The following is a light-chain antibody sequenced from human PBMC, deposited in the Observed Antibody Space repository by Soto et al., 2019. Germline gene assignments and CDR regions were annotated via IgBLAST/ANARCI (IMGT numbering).Light chain of an antibody. CDR2: EVS. CDR1: SSDVGSYNR. V-gene: IGLV2-18*01. Sequence: QSVLTQPPSVSGSPGQSVPISCTGTSSDVGSYNRVSWYQQPPGTAPKLMIYEVSNRPSGVPDRFSGSKSGNTASLTISGLQAEDEADYYCSLYTSSSIYVFGTGTKVTVL. J-gene: IGLJ1*01. CDR3: SLYTSSSIYV.